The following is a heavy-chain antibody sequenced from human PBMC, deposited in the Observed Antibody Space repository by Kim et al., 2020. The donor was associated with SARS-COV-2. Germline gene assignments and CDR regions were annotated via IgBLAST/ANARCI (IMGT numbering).Heavy chain of an antibody. CDR2: ISYSGST. CDR1: GGSINSYY. J-gene: IGHJ6*02. CDR3: ARQGYGSGSHTMDV. V-gene: IGHV4-59*08. Sequence: SETLSLTCTVSGGSINSYYWSWIRQPPGKGLEWIGYISYSGSTNYNPSLKSRVTISVDTSKNQFSLNLSSVTAADTAVYYCARQGYGSGSHTMDVWGQGTTVTVSS. D-gene: IGHD3-10*01.